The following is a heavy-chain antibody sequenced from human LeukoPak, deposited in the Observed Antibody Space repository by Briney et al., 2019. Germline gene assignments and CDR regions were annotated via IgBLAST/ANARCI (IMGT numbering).Heavy chain of an antibody. CDR1: GGTFSSYA. CDR2: IIPIFGTA. J-gene: IGHJ4*02. D-gene: IGHD6-13*01. CDR3: ARGVAAAGVPRYYFDY. V-gene: IGHV1-69*13. Sequence: ASVKVSCKASGGTFSSYAISWVRQAPGQGLEWMGGIIPIFGTANYAQKFQGRVTITADESTSTAYMELSSLRSEDTAVYYCARGVAAAGVPRYYFDYWGQGTLVTVSS.